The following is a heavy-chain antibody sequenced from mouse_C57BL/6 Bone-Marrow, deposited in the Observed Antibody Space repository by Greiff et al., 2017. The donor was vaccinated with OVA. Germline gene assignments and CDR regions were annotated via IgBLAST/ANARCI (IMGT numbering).Heavy chain of an antibody. D-gene: IGHD1-1*01. J-gene: IGHJ2*01. V-gene: IGHV2-5*01. CDR1: GFSLTSYG. Sequence: VQLQQSGPGLVQPSQSLSITCTVSGFSLTSYGVPWVRQSPGKGLEWLGVIWRGGSTDYNAAFMSSLSITKDNAKSQVFFKRNSLQADDTAIYYCAKRGFDYYGSSSYYFDYGGKGTTLTVSS. CDR3: AKRGFDYYGSSSYYFDY. CDR2: IWRGGST.